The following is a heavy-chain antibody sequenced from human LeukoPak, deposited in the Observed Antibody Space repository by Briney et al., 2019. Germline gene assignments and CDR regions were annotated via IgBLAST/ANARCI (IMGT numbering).Heavy chain of an antibody. CDR3: AREWELPLGWFDP. D-gene: IGHD1-26*01. CDR2: IYHSGST. CDR1: GSSTSSGYY. V-gene: IGHV4-38-2*02. Sequence: KSSETLSLTCTVSGSSTSSGYYWGWIRQPPGKGLEWIGSIYHSGSTYYNPSRKSRVTISVDTSKNQFSLKLSSVTAADSAGYYCAREWELPLGWFDPWGQGTLVTISS. J-gene: IGHJ5*02.